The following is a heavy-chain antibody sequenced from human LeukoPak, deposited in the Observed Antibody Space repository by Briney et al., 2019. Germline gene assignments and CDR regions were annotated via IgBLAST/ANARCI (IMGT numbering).Heavy chain of an antibody. Sequence: GGSLRLSCVVSGFTFSTYDMHWVRQASGNGLEWISSIGTADDTYYSPSVKGRFTTSRDDAESSLFLQMNNVRVGDTAIYYCVRGADGYYYWGQGTLVTVSS. J-gene: IGHJ4*02. D-gene: IGHD5-24*01. CDR1: GFTFSTYD. CDR2: IGTADDT. V-gene: IGHV3-13*01. CDR3: VRGADGYYY.